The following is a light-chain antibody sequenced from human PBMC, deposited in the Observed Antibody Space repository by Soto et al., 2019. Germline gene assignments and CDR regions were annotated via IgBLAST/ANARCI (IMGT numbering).Light chain of an antibody. CDR1: QTIATW. J-gene: IGKJ1*01. CDR2: DAS. CDR3: QQYNSYWT. V-gene: IGKV1-5*01. Sequence: DIQMNQSPSTLSASLGDRVTITCRASQTIATWLAWYQQKPGTAPKLLIYDASTLEGGVPSRFSGSGSGTEFTLAISGLQADDFATYYCQQYNSYWTFGQGTKVDIK.